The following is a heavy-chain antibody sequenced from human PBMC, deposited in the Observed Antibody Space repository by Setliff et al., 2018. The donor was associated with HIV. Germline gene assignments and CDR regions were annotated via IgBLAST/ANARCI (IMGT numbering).Heavy chain of an antibody. V-gene: IGHV3-23*01. Sequence: AGSLRLSCAASGFSFSNYAMTWVRQAPGKGLEWVSTIANGINTYYADSVRGRFTISRDNSKNTLYLQMNSLRAEDTAKYYCALRQRGGLVGAGNAFDIWGQGTMVTVSS. J-gene: IGHJ3*02. CDR3: ALRQRGGLVGAGNAFDI. CDR1: GFSFSNYA. CDR2: IANGINT. D-gene: IGHD1-26*01.